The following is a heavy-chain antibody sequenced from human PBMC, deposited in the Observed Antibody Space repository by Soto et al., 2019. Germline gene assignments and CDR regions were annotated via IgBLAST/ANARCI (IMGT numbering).Heavy chain of an antibody. CDR3: ARHPYSSKWFWVY. J-gene: IGHJ4*02. CDR1: GGSISGSSYY. Sequence: QLQLQESGPGLVKPSETLSLTCTVSGGSISGSSYYWGWIRQPPGKGLEWIGSIYYSGSTYYKPSLQSRISISVDSSKNQFSLKLSSVTAADTAVYYCARHPYSSKWFWVYWGQGTLVTVSS. CDR2: IYYSGST. V-gene: IGHV4-39*01. D-gene: IGHD6-13*01.